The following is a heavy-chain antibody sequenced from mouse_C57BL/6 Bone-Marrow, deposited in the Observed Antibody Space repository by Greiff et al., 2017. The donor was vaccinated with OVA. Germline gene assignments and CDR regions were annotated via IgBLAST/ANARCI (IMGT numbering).Heavy chain of an antibody. CDR3: ARNWDVGAY. D-gene: IGHD4-1*01. V-gene: IGHV1-9*01. J-gene: IGHJ3*01. Sequence: VQLQQPGAELVKPGASVKVSCKASGYTFTSYWMHWVKQRPGQGLEWIGEILPGSGSTNYNEKFKGKATFTADTSSNTAYMQLSSLTTEDSAIYYCARNWDVGAYWGQGTLVTVSA. CDR2: ILPGSGST. CDR1: GYTFTSYW.